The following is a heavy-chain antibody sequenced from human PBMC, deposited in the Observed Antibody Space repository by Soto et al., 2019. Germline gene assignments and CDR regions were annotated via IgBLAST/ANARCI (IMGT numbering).Heavy chain of an antibody. J-gene: IGHJ4*02. D-gene: IGHD5-12*01. CDR1: GFTFSDYY. CDR2: ISSSSSYT. Sequence: PGGSLRLSCAASGFTFSDYYMSWIRQAPGKGLEWVSYISSSSSYTNYADSVKGRFTISRDNAKNSLYLQMNSLRAEDTAVYYCARHAEEMATIEGYDYWGKGTLVTVSS. CDR3: ARHAEEMATIEGYDY. V-gene: IGHV3-11*06.